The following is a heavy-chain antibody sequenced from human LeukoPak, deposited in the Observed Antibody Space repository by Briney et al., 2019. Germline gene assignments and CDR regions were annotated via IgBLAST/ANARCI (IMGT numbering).Heavy chain of an antibody. CDR2: IYTGGTT. D-gene: IGHD6-6*01. CDR1: GFSVTSHH. J-gene: IGHJ4*02. V-gene: IGHV3-66*01. Sequence: GGSLRLSCAASGFSVTSHHMNWVRQAPGKGLELVSIIYTGGTTHYADSLNDRFTISRDDSINTLYLQMNSLRAEDTAVYYCARDSSSYYFDYWGQGTLLTVSS. CDR3: ARDSSSYYFDY.